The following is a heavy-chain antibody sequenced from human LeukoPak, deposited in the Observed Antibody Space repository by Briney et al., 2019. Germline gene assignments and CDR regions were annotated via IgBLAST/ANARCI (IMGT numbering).Heavy chain of an antibody. CDR1: GFGFTNYW. J-gene: IGHJ4*02. Sequence: GGSLRLSCAASGFGFTNYWMHWVRQAPGKGLEWVAVIWYDGSNKYYADSVKGRFTISRDNSKNTLYLQMNSLRAEDTAVYYCARGPIFDYWGQGTLVTVSS. V-gene: IGHV3-33*08. CDR3: ARGPIFDY. CDR2: IWYDGSNK.